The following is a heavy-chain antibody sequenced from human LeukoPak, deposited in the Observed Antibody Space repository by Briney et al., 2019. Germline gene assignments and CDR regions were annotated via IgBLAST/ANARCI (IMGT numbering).Heavy chain of an antibody. D-gene: IGHD3-22*01. CDR3: ASRHSSGYYLGSAGSYFDY. CDR2: INHSGST. V-gene: IGHV4-34*01. Sequence: SETLSLTCAVYGGSFSGYYWSWIRQPPGKGLEWIGEINHSGSTNYNPSLKSRVTISVDTSKNQFSLKLSSVTAADTAVYYCASRHSSGYYLGSAGSYFDYWGQGTLVTVSS. CDR1: GGSFSGYY. J-gene: IGHJ4*02.